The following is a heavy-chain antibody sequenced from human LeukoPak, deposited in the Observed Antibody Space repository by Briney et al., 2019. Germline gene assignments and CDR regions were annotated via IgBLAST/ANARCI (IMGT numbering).Heavy chain of an antibody. Sequence: KPSETLSLTCTVSGGSINSYYWSWIRQPPGKGLDLIAYIYYSGSTSYNPSLKSRVTISVDTSKNQFSLKLNSVTAADTAMYYCARLFHPALSGNYPFDYWGQGTLVTVSP. J-gene: IGHJ4*02. D-gene: IGHD1-26*01. CDR3: ARLFHPALSGNYPFDY. V-gene: IGHV4-59*01. CDR2: IYYSGST. CDR1: GGSINSYY.